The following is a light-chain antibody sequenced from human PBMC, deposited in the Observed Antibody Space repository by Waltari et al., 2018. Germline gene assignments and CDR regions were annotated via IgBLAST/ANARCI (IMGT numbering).Light chain of an antibody. CDR1: QSVGRY. CDR2: GAS. V-gene: IGKV3-20*01. Sequence: EIVLTQSPGTLSLSPGERATLSCRASQSVGRYLAWYQQKPGQAPRLLIYGASTRATGIPDRFSGSGSGTDFSLIISRLEPEDFAVYFCQKYDALPATFGQGTKVEIK. J-gene: IGKJ1*01. CDR3: QKYDALPAT.